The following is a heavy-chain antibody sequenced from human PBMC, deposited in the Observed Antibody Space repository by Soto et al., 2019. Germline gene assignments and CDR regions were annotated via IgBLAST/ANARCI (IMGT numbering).Heavy chain of an antibody. CDR3: AREMLDWNNDGGWFDP. Sequence: GGSLRLSCAASGFTFSSYAMHWVRQAPGKGLEWVAVISYDGSNKYYADSVKGRFTISRDNSKNTLYLQMNSPRAEDTAVYYCAREMLDWNNDGGWFDPWGQGT. D-gene: IGHD1-1*01. V-gene: IGHV3-30-3*01. CDR1: GFTFSSYA. J-gene: IGHJ5*02. CDR2: ISYDGSNK.